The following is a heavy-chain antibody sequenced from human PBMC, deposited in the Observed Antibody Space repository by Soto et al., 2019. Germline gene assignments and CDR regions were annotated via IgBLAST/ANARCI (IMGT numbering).Heavy chain of an antibody. Sequence: ASVKVSCKTSGYTFTDYSMHWVRQAPGQGLEWMGWINPNSGGTNYALKFQGRVTMTGGTSISTAYMELNSLTSDDTAVYYCARDSGYDATGYSPFDNWGQGTLVTVSS. CDR1: GYTFTDYS. CDR2: INPNSGGT. D-gene: IGHD3-22*01. V-gene: IGHV1-2*02. J-gene: IGHJ4*02. CDR3: ARDSGYDATGYSPFDN.